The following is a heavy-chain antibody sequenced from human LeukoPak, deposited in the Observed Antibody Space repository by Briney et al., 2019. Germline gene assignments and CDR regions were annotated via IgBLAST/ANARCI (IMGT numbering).Heavy chain of an antibody. V-gene: IGHV1-8*01. J-gene: IGHJ4*02. CDR2: MNPNSGNT. Sequence: ASVKVSCKASGYTFTDNDIHWVRQDTGQGLELMGWMNPNSGNTAYAQKFQGRVTITRNTSISTAYMELSSLRSEDTAVYYCAREDYYDSGSNDYWGQGTLVTVSS. D-gene: IGHD3-22*01. CDR1: GYTFTDND. CDR3: AREDYYDSGSNDY.